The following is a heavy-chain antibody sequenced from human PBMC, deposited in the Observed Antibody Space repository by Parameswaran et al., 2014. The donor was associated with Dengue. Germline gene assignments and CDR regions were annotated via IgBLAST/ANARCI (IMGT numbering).Heavy chain of an antibody. V-gene: IGHV1-69*01. Sequence: SWVRQAPGQGLEWMGGIIPIFGTANYAQKFQGRVTITADESTSTAYMELSSLRSEDTAVYYCARDHTTAGLMGVMVAAANWFDPWGQGTLVTVSS. CDR3: ARDHTTAGLMGVMVAAANWFDP. D-gene: IGHD2-15*01. CDR2: IIPIFGTA. J-gene: IGHJ5*02.